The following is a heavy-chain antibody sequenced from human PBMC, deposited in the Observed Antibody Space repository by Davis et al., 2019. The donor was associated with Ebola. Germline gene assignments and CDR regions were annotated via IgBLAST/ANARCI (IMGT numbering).Heavy chain of an antibody. CDR1: GFTFSSYG. Sequence: PGGSLRLSCAASGFTFSSYGMHWVRQAPGKGLEWVAVIWYDGSNKYYADFVKGRFTISRDNSKNTLYLQMTSLRAEDTAVYYCAKDPYSYGAYNWFDPCGQGTLVTVSS. CDR3: AKDPYSYGAYNWFDP. D-gene: IGHD5-18*01. V-gene: IGHV3-30*02. J-gene: IGHJ5*02. CDR2: IWYDGSNK.